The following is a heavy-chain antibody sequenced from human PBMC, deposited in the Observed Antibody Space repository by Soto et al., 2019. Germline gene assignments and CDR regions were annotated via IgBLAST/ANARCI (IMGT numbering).Heavy chain of an antibody. D-gene: IGHD2-2*01. V-gene: IGHV1-2*04. CDR3: ARDLCSSTSCHLDY. Sequence: GASVKVSCKASGYTFTGYYMHWVRQAPGQGLEWMGWINPNSGGTNYAQKFQGWVTMTRDTSISTAYMELSRLRSDDTAVYYCARDLCSSTSCHLDYWGQGTLVTVSS. CDR2: INPNSGGT. CDR1: GYTFTGYY. J-gene: IGHJ4*02.